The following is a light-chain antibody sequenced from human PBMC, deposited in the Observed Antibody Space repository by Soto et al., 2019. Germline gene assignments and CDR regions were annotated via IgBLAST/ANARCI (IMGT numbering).Light chain of an antibody. Sequence: EIMLTQSPGTLSLSPAERATLSCRASQSVSSSYLAWYQQKPGQAPRLLIYDASSRATGIPDRFSGSGSGTDFTLTISSLEPEDFAIYYCQQREDWPRAFGGGAKVDIK. CDR3: QQREDWPRA. J-gene: IGKJ4*01. CDR2: DAS. CDR1: QSVSSSY. V-gene: IGKV3D-20*02.